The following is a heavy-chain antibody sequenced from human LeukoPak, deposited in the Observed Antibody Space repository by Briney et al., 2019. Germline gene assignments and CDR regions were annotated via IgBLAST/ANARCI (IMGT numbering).Heavy chain of an antibody. CDR2: INPNSGGT. J-gene: IGHJ6*02. CDR1: GYTFTGYY. Sequence: GESLKISCKGSGYTFTGYYMHWVRQAPGQGLEWMGWINPNSGGTNYAQKFQGRVTMTRDTSISTAYMELSRLRSDDTAVYYCARDRYDILTGPAVYYYYYGMDVWGQGTTVTVSS. V-gene: IGHV1-2*02. D-gene: IGHD3-9*01. CDR3: ARDRYDILTGPAVYYYYYGMDV.